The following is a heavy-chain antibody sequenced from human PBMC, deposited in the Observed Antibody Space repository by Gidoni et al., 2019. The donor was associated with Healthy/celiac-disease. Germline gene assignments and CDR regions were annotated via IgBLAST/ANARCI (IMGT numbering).Heavy chain of an antibody. V-gene: IGHV3-30*01. J-gene: IGHJ6*02. CDR3: ARGPRTITVKDGMDV. D-gene: IGHD4-4*01. CDR1: GLTFSSYA. Sequence: QVQLVESGGGGVQPGRFRRLSCAAPGLTFSSYAMHWVRQAPGKGLEWVAVISYDGSNKYYADSVKSRFTISRNNSKNTLYLQMNSLRAEDTAVYYCARGPRTITVKDGMDVWGQGTTVTVSS. CDR2: ISYDGSNK.